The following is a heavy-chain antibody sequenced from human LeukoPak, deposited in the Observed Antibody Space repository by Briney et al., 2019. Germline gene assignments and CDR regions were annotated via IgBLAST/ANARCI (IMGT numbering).Heavy chain of an antibody. CDR3: ASSLVDTAMARTDY. D-gene: IGHD5-18*01. Sequence: GGSLRLSCAACGFTFSSYSMNWVRQAPGRGLEWVSSISSSSSYIYYADSVKGRFTISRHNAKNSLYLQMNSLRAEDTAVYYCASSLVDTAMARTDYWGQGTLVTVSS. V-gene: IGHV3-21*01. CDR2: ISSSSSYI. J-gene: IGHJ4*02. CDR1: GFTFSSYS.